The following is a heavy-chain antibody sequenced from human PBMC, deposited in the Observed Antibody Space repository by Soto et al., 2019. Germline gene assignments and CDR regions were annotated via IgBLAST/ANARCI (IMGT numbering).Heavy chain of an antibody. CDR2: ISGKTGQT. J-gene: IGHJ6*04. D-gene: IGHD2-2*01. Sequence: QFQLVQSGAEVQKPGASVTVSCKASGYTFSSYGIAWVLQAPGQGLECMGWISGKTGQTNYAQNIQGRVTLTKDTSTSTSYMELRSLRSEDTAVYSCARVPREIILVGMDVWGNGTTVTVSS. CDR1: GYTFSSYG. V-gene: IGHV1-18*04. CDR3: ARVPREIILVGMDV.